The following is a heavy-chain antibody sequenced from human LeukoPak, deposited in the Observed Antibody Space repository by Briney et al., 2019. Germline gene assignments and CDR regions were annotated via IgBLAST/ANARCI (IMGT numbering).Heavy chain of an antibody. Sequence: PSETLSLTCTISGGSISSSNYYWGWTRQPPGKGLERFGSISYSGGTAYNPSLRSRVTISIDTSKNQFSLKLNSVTAADTAVYYCAREVEYYDSSGYRPHAFDIWGQGTVVTVSS. J-gene: IGHJ3*02. CDR2: ISYSGGT. CDR3: AREVEYYDSSGYRPHAFDI. CDR1: GGSISSSNYY. D-gene: IGHD3-22*01. V-gene: IGHV4-39*02.